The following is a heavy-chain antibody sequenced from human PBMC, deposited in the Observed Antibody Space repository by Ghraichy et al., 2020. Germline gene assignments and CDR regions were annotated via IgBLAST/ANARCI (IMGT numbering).Heavy chain of an antibody. Sequence: GGSLRLSCAASGFTFSSYSMNWVRQAPGKGLEWVSSISSSSSYIYYADSVKGRFTISRDNAKNSLYLQMNSLRAEDTAVYYCASLIGYCSGGSCQIEDYYYYGMDVWGQGTTVTVSS. CDR2: ISSSSSYI. J-gene: IGHJ6*02. CDR3: ASLIGYCSGGSCQIEDYYYYGMDV. CDR1: GFTFSSYS. V-gene: IGHV3-21*01. D-gene: IGHD2-15*01.